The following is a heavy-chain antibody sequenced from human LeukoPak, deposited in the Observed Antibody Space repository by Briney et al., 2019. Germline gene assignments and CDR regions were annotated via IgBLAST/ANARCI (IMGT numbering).Heavy chain of an antibody. CDR3: ARSSIRSGSYRFLYFDY. J-gene: IGHJ4*02. D-gene: IGHD1-26*01. Sequence: GRSLRLSCAASGFTFSTYGIHWVRQAPGKGLEWVAVIWYDGSNKYYGDSVKGRFTISRDNAKNSLYLQMNSLRAEDTAVYYCARSSIRSGSYRFLYFDYWGQGTLVTVSS. CDR1: GFTFSTYG. V-gene: IGHV3-33*01. CDR2: IWYDGSNK.